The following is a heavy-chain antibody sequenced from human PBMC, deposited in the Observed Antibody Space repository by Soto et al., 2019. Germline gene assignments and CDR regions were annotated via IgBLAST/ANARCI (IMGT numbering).Heavy chain of an antibody. D-gene: IGHD5-12*01. J-gene: IGHJ4*02. Sequence: EVQLLESGGGLVQPGGSLRLSCAASGSTFSSYSMSWVRQAPGKGLEWVSGLSGSGASTYYAESVKGRFTISRDNSKNTLYLQMNSLRAEDTAVYYCAKALRSAYGPFDYWGQGTLVTVSS. CDR3: AKALRSAYGPFDY. V-gene: IGHV3-23*01. CDR1: GSTFSSYS. CDR2: LSGSGAST.